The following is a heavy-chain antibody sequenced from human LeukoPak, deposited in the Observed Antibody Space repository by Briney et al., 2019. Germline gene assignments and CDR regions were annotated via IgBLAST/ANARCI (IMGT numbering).Heavy chain of an antibody. CDR3: AKDWENAFDY. J-gene: IGHJ4*02. V-gene: IGHV3-33*06. CDR2: IWYDGSNK. CDR1: GFTFSSYG. D-gene: IGHD1-26*01. Sequence: GGPLRLSCAASGFTFSSYGMHWVRQAPGKGLEWVAVIWYDGSNKYYVDSVKGRFTISRDNSKNTLYLQMNSLRAEDTAVYYCAKDWENAFDYWGQGTLVTVSS.